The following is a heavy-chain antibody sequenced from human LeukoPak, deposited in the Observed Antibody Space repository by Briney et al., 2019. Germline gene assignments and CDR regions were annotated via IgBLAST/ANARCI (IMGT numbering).Heavy chain of an antibody. V-gene: IGHV4-59*12. Sequence: PSETLSLTCTVSGGSISSYYWSWIRQPPGKGLEWIGYIYYSGSTNYNPYLKSRVTTSVDTSKNQFSLKLTSVTAADTAVYYCAKTGSSIAARPPDYWGQGTLVTVSP. CDR2: IYYSGST. CDR1: GGSISSYY. J-gene: IGHJ4*02. D-gene: IGHD6-6*01. CDR3: AKTGSSIAARPPDY.